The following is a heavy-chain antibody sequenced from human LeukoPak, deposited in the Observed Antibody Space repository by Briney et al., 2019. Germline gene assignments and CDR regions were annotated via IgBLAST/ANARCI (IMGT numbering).Heavy chain of an antibody. V-gene: IGHV4-59*12. CDR2: IYYSGST. D-gene: IGHD3-10*01. Sequence: SETLSLTCTVSGGSISSYYWSWIRQPPGKGLEWIGYIYYSGSTNYNPSLKSRVTISVDKSKNQFSLKLNSVTAADTAMYYCARKDYGSGSFSRSFDYWGQGTLVTVSS. J-gene: IGHJ4*02. CDR3: ARKDYGSGSFSRSFDY. CDR1: GGSISSYY.